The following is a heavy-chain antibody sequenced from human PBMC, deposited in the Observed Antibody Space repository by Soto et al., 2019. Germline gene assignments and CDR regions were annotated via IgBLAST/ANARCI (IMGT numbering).Heavy chain of an antibody. CDR1: GYTFNGYY. J-gene: IGHJ6*02. V-gene: IGHV1-2*02. CDR2: INPNSGGT. D-gene: IGHD2-8*02. Sequence: ASVKVSCKASGYTFNGYYMHWVRPAPGQGLEWMGWINPNSGGTNYAQKFQGRVTMTRDTYISTAYMELSRLRSDDTAVYYCARVPYWYFGMDVWGQGTTVTVSS. CDR3: ARVPYWYFGMDV.